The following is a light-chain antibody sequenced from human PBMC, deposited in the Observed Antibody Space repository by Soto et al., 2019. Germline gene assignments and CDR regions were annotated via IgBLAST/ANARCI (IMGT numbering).Light chain of an antibody. CDR2: GAS. V-gene: IGKV1-39*01. CDR1: QSISTY. Sequence: DIQMTQSPSSLSASVGDRFTISCRASQSISTYLNWYQQKPGKAPKVLIYGASSLPSGVPSRFSGSGSETDFTLIISSLQPDDFATYYCQQSHSGKTFGQGTKVDIK. CDR3: QQSHSGKT. J-gene: IGKJ1*01.